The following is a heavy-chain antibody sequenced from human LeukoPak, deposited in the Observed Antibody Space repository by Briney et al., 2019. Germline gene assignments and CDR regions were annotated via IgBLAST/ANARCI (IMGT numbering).Heavy chain of an antibody. CDR1: GFTFSSYS. D-gene: IGHD3-10*01. Sequence: PGGSLRLSCAASGFTFSSYSMNWVRQAPGKGLEWVSSISSSSSYIYYADSVKGRFTISRDNAKNSLYLQMNSLRAEDTAVYYCARGYMVRGVTYFDYWGQGTLVTVSS. CDR3: ARGYMVRGVTYFDY. V-gene: IGHV3-21*01. CDR2: ISSSSSYI. J-gene: IGHJ4*02.